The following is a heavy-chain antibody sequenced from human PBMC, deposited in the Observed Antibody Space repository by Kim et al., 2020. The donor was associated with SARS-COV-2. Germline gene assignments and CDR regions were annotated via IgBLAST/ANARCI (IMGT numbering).Heavy chain of an antibody. CDR2: INHSGST. J-gene: IGHJ4*02. CDR1: GGSFSGYY. V-gene: IGHV4-34*01. D-gene: IGHD3-10*01. Sequence: SETLSLTCAVYGGSFSGYYWSWIRQPPGKGLEWIGEINHSGSTNYNPSLKSRVTISVDTSKNQFSLKLSSVTAADTAVYYCARSSVMVRGVIRRYYFDYWGQGTLVTVSS. CDR3: ARSSVMVRGVIRRYYFDY.